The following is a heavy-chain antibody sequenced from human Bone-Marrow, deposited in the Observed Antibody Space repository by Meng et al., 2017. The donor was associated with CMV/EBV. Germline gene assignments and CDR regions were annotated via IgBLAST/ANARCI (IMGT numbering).Heavy chain of an antibody. Sequence: SGFNFSSYSMNWVRQAPGKGLEWVSSISSSSSYIYYADSMKGRFTISRDNVKNSLYLQMNSLRVEDTAVYYCAREKAPGRGNYGWFDPWGQGTLVTVSS. D-gene: IGHD1-7*01. CDR1: GFNFSSYS. V-gene: IGHV3-21*01. CDR3: AREKAPGRGNYGWFDP. CDR2: ISSSSSYI. J-gene: IGHJ5*02.